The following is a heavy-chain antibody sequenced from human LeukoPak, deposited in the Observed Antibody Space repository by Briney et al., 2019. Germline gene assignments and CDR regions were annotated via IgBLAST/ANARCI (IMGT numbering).Heavy chain of an antibody. V-gene: IGHV4-34*01. Sequence: SETLSLTGAGYGGSFSGYYWSWIRQPPGKGLEWIGEINHSGSTNYNPSLKSRVTISVDTSKNQFSLKLSSVTAADTAVYYCARSIAQYNWFDPWGQGTLVTVSS. CDR3: ARSIAQYNWFDP. J-gene: IGHJ5*02. CDR2: INHSGST. D-gene: IGHD6-13*01. CDR1: GGSFSGYY.